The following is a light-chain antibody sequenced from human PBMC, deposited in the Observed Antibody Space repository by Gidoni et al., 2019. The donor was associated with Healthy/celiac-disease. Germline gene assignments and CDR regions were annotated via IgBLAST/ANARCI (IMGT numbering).Light chain of an antibody. Sequence: DIQMTQSPSSLSASVGDRVTITCRASQSIDTYLNWYQHKAGKAPKLLIYAASSLRSGVPSRFSGNGSGTDFTLTISSLQPEDFATYYCQQSYSTPHFGQGTRLEIK. CDR2: AAS. CDR3: QQSYSTPH. V-gene: IGKV1-39*01. J-gene: IGKJ5*01. CDR1: QSIDTY.